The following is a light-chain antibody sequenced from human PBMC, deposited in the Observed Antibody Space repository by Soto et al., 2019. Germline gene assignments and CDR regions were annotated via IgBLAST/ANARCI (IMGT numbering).Light chain of an antibody. V-gene: IGLV1-40*01. CDR3: QSYDTNLSSYV. J-gene: IGLJ1*01. Sequence: QSVLTQPPSVSGAPGQRVTISCTGSSSNIGAGHDVHWYQQLPGTAPKLLIFGNNNRPSGVPDQFSGSKPGTSASLAITGLQAEDEADYYCQSYDTNLSSYVFGTGTKLTVL. CDR1: SSNIGAGHD. CDR2: GNN.